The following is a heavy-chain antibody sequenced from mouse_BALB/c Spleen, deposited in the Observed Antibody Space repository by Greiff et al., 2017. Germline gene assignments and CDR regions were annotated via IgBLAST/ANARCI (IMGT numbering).Heavy chain of an antibody. Sequence: EVKLMESGGGLVKPGGSLKLSCAASGFTFSSYAMSWVRQTPEKRLEWVASISSGGSTYYPDSVKGRFTITRDNARNILYLQMSSLRSEDTAMYYGAREGGLRLYFDYWGQGTTLTVSS. D-gene: IGHD1-2*01. V-gene: IGHV5-6-5*01. J-gene: IGHJ2*01. CDR3: AREGGLRLYFDY. CDR1: GFTFSSYA. CDR2: ISSGGST.